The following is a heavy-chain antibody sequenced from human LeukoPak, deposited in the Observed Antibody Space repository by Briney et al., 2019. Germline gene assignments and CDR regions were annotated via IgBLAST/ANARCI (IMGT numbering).Heavy chain of an antibody. Sequence: GGSLRLSCAASGFTFSSYAMSWVRQAPGKGLEWVSAISGSGGSTYYADSVKGRFTISRDNSKNTLYLQMNSLRAEDAAVYYCAKNLASEGYSYGPTYFDYWGQGTLVTVSS. CDR3: AKNLASEGYSYGPTYFDY. CDR1: GFTFSSYA. J-gene: IGHJ4*02. V-gene: IGHV3-23*01. CDR2: ISGSGGST. D-gene: IGHD5-18*01.